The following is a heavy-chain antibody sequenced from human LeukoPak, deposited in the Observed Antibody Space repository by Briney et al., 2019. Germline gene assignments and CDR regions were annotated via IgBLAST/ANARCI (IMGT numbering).Heavy chain of an antibody. V-gene: IGHV4-59*01. Sequence: PSETLSLTCTFSGSSISTYHWSWIRQFPGKGLEWIGQSGSSNYNPSLKSRVSISMDTSKNQFSLRLTSVTAADTAVYYCATYRVGGGGVGYWGQGTLVTVSS. CDR2: SGSS. CDR1: GSSISTYH. J-gene: IGHJ4*02. CDR3: ATYRVGGGGVGY. D-gene: IGHD3-16*01.